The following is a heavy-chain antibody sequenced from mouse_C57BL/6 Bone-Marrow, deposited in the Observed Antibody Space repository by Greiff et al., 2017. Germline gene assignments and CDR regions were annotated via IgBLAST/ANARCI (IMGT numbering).Heavy chain of an antibody. Sequence: QVQLQQPGAELVRPGSSVKLSCKASGYTFTSYWMHWVKQRPIQGLEWIGNIDPSDSETHYNQKFKDKATLTVDKSSSTAYMQLSSLTSEDSAVYYCARGIYYGYGLAYWGQGTLVTVSA. V-gene: IGHV1-52*01. CDR3: ARGIYYGYGLAY. CDR2: IDPSDSET. J-gene: IGHJ3*01. CDR1: GYTFTSYW. D-gene: IGHD2-2*01.